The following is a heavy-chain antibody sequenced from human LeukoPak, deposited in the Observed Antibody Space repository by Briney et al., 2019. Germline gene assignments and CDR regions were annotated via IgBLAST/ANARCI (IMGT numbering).Heavy chain of an antibody. CDR1: GGTFSSYA. CDR3: AGLLGYCSSTSCAIGDY. D-gene: IGHD2-2*01. J-gene: IGHJ4*02. Sequence: SVKVSCKASGGTFSSYAISWVRQAPGQGLEWMGRIIPIFGIANYAQKFQGRVTITADKSTSTAYMELSSLRSEDTAVYYCAGLLGYCSSTSCAIGDYWGQGTLVTVSS. CDR2: IIPIFGIA. V-gene: IGHV1-69*04.